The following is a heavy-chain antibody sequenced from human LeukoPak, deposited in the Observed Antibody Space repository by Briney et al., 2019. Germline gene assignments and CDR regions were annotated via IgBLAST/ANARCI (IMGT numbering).Heavy chain of an antibody. V-gene: IGHV3-53*01. J-gene: IGHJ4*02. Sequence: PGGSLRLSCAASGFIVSNNDMSWVCQAPGKGLEWVSLIYSGGRTYYADSVKGRFTISRDNSKNTLYLQMNSLRGEDTAVYYCARGCFYDRSPYCPFDYWGQGTLVTVSS. CDR2: IYSGGRT. CDR3: ARGCFYDRSPYCPFDY. CDR1: GFIVSNND. D-gene: IGHD3-22*01.